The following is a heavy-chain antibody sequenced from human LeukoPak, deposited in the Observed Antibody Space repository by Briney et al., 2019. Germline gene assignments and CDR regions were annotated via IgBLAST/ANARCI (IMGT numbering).Heavy chain of an antibody. CDR1: GSTFDDYA. CDR2: ISWNSGSI. D-gene: IGHD1-26*01. V-gene: IGHV3-9*01. Sequence: GGSLRLSCAASGSTFDDYAMHWVRQAPGKGLEWVSGISWNSGSISYADSVKGRFTISRDNAKNSLYLQMNSLRAEDTALYYCAKDLLLGGATGVGAFDIWGQGTMVTVSS. CDR3: AKDLLLGGATGVGAFDI. J-gene: IGHJ3*02.